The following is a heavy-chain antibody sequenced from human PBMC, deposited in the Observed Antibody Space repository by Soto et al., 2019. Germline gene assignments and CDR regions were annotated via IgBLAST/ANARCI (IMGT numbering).Heavy chain of an antibody. J-gene: IGHJ5*02. CDR2: INPNSGGT. V-gene: IGHV1-2*04. Sequence: QVQLVQSGAEVKKPGASVKVSCKASGYTFTGYYMHWVRQAPGQGLEWMGWINPNSGGTNYAQKFQGWVTMTRDTSISTAYMELSRLRSDDTAVYYCARDRSSHLKYYDSSGFPRSGWFDPWGQGTLVTVSS. CDR3: ARDRSSHLKYYDSSGFPRSGWFDP. CDR1: GYTFTGYY. D-gene: IGHD3-22*01.